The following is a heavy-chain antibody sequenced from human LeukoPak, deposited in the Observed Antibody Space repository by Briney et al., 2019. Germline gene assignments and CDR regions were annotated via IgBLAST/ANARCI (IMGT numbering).Heavy chain of an antibody. CDR3: ARYCSGGCYSGVDF. CDR2: IRTTDT. Sequence: GGSLRLSCAASGFTFSSYAMTWVRQAPGKGLEWVSIIRTTDTYYAESVKGRFTISRDNSKNPLYLQLNSLRAEDTAVYFCARYCSGGCYSGVDFWGQGTLVTVSS. J-gene: IGHJ4*02. D-gene: IGHD2-21*02. CDR1: GFTFSSYA. V-gene: IGHV3-23*01.